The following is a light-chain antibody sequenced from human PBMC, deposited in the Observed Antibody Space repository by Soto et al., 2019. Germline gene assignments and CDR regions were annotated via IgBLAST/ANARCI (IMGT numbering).Light chain of an antibody. CDR1: QSASSSD. V-gene: IGKV3-20*01. CDR2: GAS. Sequence: EIVLTQSPGTLSLSPGERATLSCRASQSASSSDFAWYQPRFGQAPRLLIYGASSRSTGIPDRFSGSGSGTDFTFTISSLEPEDFAVYYCQQYGCSSWTVGQGPKVEIK. CDR3: QQYGCSSWT. J-gene: IGKJ1*01.